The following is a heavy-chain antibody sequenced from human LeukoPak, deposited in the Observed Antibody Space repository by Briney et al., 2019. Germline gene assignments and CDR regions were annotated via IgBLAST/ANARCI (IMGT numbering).Heavy chain of an antibody. CDR1: GYSISSGYY. V-gene: IGHV4-38-2*02. D-gene: IGHD3-3*01. J-gene: IGHJ4*02. Sequence: PSETLSLTCTVSGYSISSGYYWGWIRPPPGKGLELIGSIYHSGSTYYNQSVKSRVTISVDTSKNQFSLKLSSVSAADTAVYYCARLRTYYDFWSGYHGISPFDSWGQGNLVTVSS. CDR3: ARLRTYYDFWSGYHGISPFDS. CDR2: IYHSGST.